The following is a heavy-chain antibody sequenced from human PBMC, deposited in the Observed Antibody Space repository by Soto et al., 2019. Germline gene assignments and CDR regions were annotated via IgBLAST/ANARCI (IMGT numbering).Heavy chain of an antibody. CDR3: AKAGYSGSYYAWYFDL. CDR2: ISGSGGIT. D-gene: IGHD1-26*01. J-gene: IGHJ2*01. V-gene: IGHV3-23*01. Sequence: EVQLLESGGGLVQPGGSLRLSCAASGFTFSSYAMSWVRQAPGKGLEWVSAISGSGGITYYAYSVKGRFTISRDNSKNTLYLQMNSLRAEDTAVYYCAKAGYSGSYYAWYFDLWGRGTLVTVSS. CDR1: GFTFSSYA.